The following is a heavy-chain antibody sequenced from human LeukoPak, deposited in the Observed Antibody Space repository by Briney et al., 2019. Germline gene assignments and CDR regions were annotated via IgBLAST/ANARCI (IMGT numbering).Heavy chain of an antibody. Sequence: ASVKVSCKATGGIFSSYAISWVREAPGQGLEWMGGIRPIFGTANYAQKFQGRVTITTDESTSTAFMVLSSQRSEDTAVYYCARGRAARRRYYMDVWGKGTTVTVSS. CDR2: IRPIFGTA. J-gene: IGHJ6*03. CDR1: GGIFSSYA. D-gene: IGHD6-6*01. CDR3: ARGRAARRRYYMDV. V-gene: IGHV1-69*05.